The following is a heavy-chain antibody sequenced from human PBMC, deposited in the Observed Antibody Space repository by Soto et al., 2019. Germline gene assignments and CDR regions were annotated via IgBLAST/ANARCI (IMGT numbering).Heavy chain of an antibody. J-gene: IGHJ4*02. CDR2: INTYNGMT. V-gene: IGHV1-18*01. CDR1: GYTFINYH. Sequence: QVQLVQSGGEVKKPGASVTVSCKASGYTFINYHVTWVRQAPGQGLEWMAWINTYNGMTDYAQRFQGRVTMTRATSPSTAYMELRNLGSDDTALYFCAKSPLGEMATDWGQGTLVTVSS. D-gene: IGHD5-12*01. CDR3: AKSPLGEMATD.